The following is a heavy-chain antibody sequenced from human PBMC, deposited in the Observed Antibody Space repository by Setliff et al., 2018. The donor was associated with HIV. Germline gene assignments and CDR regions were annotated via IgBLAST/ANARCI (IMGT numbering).Heavy chain of an antibody. Sequence: PSETLSLTCTVSGGSISSSSYYWGWIRQPPGKGLEWIGSMHYSGTTYYNLSLKSRVTISVDTSKHQFPLKLRSVTAADTAVYYCARDMTYFYDTSGSLGWFDPWGQGTLVTVSS. CDR1: GGSISSSSYY. CDR3: ARDMTYFYDTSGSLGWFDP. D-gene: IGHD3-22*01. V-gene: IGHV4-39*06. J-gene: IGHJ5*02. CDR2: MHYSGTT.